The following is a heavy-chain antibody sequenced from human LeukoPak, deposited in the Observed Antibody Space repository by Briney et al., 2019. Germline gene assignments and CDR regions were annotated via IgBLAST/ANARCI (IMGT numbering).Heavy chain of an antibody. CDR1: GVSFSGYY. D-gene: IGHD5-18*01. Sequence: SETLSLTCTVSGVSFSGYYWSWIRQPPGKGLEWIGEINHSGSTNYNPSLKSRVTISVDTSKNQFSLKLSSVTAADTAVYYCARGFRGYSYGYPFDYWGQGTLVTVSS. J-gene: IGHJ4*02. CDR3: ARGFRGYSYGYPFDY. V-gene: IGHV4-34*01. CDR2: INHSGST.